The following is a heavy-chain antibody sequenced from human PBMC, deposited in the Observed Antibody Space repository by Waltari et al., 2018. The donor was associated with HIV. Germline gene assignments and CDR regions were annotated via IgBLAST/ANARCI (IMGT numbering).Heavy chain of an antibody. CDR2: VHGSGST. CDR1: GGPTSAYY. D-gene: IGHD3-22*01. CDR3: ARVKASYYDGSGFYFLDY. J-gene: IGHJ4*02. V-gene: IGHV4-59*01. Sequence: QVQLQESGPGLVKPSETLSLICSVSGGPTSAYYWTWSRQPPGKGLEWIGYVHGSGSTKYNPSLQSRVTISIDTSKNQVSLALNSVTAADTAVYFCARVKASYYDGSGFYFLDYWGQGTLVTVSS.